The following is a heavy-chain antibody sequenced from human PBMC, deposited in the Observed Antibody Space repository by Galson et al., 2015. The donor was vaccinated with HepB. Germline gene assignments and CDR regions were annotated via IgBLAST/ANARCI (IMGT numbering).Heavy chain of an antibody. CDR1: GYSFTSYW. CDR3: ARPPDYYDSSGYDYYFDY. V-gene: IGHV5-51*03. J-gene: IGHJ4*02. D-gene: IGHD3-22*01. Sequence: QSGAEVKKPGESLKISCKGSGYSFTSYWIGWVRQMPGKGLEWMGIIYPGDSDTRYSSSFQGQVTISADKSISTAYLQWSSLKASDTAMYYCARPPDYYDSSGYDYYFDYWGQGTLVTVSS. CDR2: IYPGDSDT.